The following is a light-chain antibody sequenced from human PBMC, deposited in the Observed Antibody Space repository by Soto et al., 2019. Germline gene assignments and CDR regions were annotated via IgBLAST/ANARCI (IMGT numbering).Light chain of an antibody. J-gene: IGLJ2*01. V-gene: IGLV2-14*01. CDR3: SSYSSSSPVV. Sequence: QSALTQPASVSGSTGQSITISCTGTRSDVGGYNYVSWYQQHPGKAPKLMIVDVSNRPSGVSDRFSGSKSCNTASLTISGRQAEDEAEYYCSSYSSSSPVVFGGGTKLTVL. CDR1: RSDVGGYNY. CDR2: DVS.